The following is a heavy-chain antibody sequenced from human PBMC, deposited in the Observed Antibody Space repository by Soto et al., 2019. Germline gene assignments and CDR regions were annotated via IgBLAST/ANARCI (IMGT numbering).Heavy chain of an antibody. CDR1: GGSVSSGSYY. J-gene: IGHJ6*04. CDR2: IYYSGST. D-gene: IGHD3-10*01. V-gene: IGHV4-61*01. CDR3: GRKNGRGGGPAAKASYSCGTDP. Sequence: QVQLQESGPGLVKPSETLSLTCTVSGGSVSSGSYYWSWIRQPPGKGLEWIGYIYYSGSTNHSPSQRRRPTISVNPTKNQFPGRRCWVPGADTAVYYCGRKNGRGGGPAAKASYSCGTDPGGKGPTVT.